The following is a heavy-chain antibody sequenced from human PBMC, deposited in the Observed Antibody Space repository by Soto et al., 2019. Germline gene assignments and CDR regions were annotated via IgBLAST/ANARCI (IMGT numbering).Heavy chain of an antibody. CDR2: THPTGNS. CDR1: GESVSSTNW. J-gene: IGHJ4*02. V-gene: IGHV4-4*02. Sequence: SETVSLTCTVSGESVSSTNWWNWVRKSPGKGLDWIGETHPTGNSNYHPSLKSRVTISVDTSKNQFSLILTSVTAADTAVFFCAKAGEGLRRASSFLADWGRGTSVTVSP. D-gene: IGHD3-3*01. CDR3: AKAGEGLRRASSFLAD.